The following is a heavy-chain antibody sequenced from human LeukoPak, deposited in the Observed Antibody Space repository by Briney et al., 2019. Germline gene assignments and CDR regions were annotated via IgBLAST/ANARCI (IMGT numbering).Heavy chain of an antibody. Sequence: GGSLRLSCAASGFTFSSYEMNWVRQAPGKGLEGISYISSSGSTIYYADSVKGRFTISRDNAKNSLYLQMNSLRAEDTAVYYCARGDSSGWDDAFDIWGQGTMVTVSS. V-gene: IGHV3-48*03. CDR3: ARGDSSGWDDAFDI. CDR2: ISSSGSTI. J-gene: IGHJ3*02. D-gene: IGHD6-19*01. CDR1: GFTFSSYE.